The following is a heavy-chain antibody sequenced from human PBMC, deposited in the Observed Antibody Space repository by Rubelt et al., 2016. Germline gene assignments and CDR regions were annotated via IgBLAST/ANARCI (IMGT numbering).Heavy chain of an antibody. CDR2: LHSGGTT. CDR3: ARHRIVRDLTVGGYFDP. J-gene: IGHJ5*02. CDR1: GDSVTSAGFY. D-gene: IGHD2/OR15-2a*01. V-gene: IGHV4-39*01. Sequence: QLQLRESGPGLVKPSETLSLACTVSGDSVTSAGFYWGWVRQPPGKGPEWIGRLHSGGTTYYNASLRSRVSISVDTSKNQFSLKLTSVTAADTAIYFCARHRIVRDLTVGGYFDPWGQGTLATVSS.